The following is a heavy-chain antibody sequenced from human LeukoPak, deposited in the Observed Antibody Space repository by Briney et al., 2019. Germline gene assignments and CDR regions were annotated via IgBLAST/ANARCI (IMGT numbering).Heavy chain of an antibody. Sequence: GGSLRHSCAASGFTFSNYSMNWVRQAPGKGLEWVSSISSRSSYIYYADSVKGRFTISRDNAKNSLYLQMNSLRAEDTAVYYCATLRGWGQGTLVTVSS. J-gene: IGHJ4*02. CDR2: ISSRSSYI. CDR1: GFTFSNYS. D-gene: IGHD3-16*02. CDR3: ATLRG. V-gene: IGHV3-21*01.